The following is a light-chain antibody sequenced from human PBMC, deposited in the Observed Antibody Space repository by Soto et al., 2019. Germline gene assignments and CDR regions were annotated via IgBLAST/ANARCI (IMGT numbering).Light chain of an antibody. V-gene: IGKV2-40*01. CDR2: SLS. Sequence: DIVMTQTPLSLPVTPGEPASISCRSSQSLLDSDDGNTYLDWYLQKPGQSPQLLIYSLSYLASGVTGRFSVSGSGTDFTLKISRVEAEDVGVYYCMERIEFPFTFGGGTKVEIK. J-gene: IGKJ4*01. CDR3: MERIEFPFT. CDR1: QSLLDSDDGNTY.